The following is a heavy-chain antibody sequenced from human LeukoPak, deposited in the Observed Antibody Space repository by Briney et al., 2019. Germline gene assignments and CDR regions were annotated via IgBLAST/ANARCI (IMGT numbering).Heavy chain of an antibody. CDR1: GFTFSSYW. D-gene: IGHD6-13*01. J-gene: IGHJ4*02. CDR3: AKDKAGTIVWYGRWAIGLSDY. CDR2: INSDGSTT. V-gene: IGHV3-74*01. Sequence: GGSLRLSCAASGFTFSSYWMHWVRQAPGKGLVWVSRINSDGSTTSYADSVKGRFTISRDNSRNSLYLQMNSLTTEDTAFYYCAKDKAGTIVWYGRWAIGLSDYWGQGTLLTVSS.